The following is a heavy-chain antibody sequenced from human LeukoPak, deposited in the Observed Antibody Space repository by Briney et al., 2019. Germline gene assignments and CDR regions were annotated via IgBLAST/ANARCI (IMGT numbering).Heavy chain of an antibody. Sequence: PGGSLRLSCAASGFSLSSYAMSWVRQAPGKGLEWVSAISSTDAGTYHADSVRGRFTISRDSSKNTLYLQMNSLRAEDAAVYYCAKGGPFRYFDYYFDYWGQGTLVTVSS. J-gene: IGHJ4*02. CDR3: AKGGPFRYFDYYFDY. D-gene: IGHD3-9*01. CDR2: ISSTDAGT. V-gene: IGHV3-23*01. CDR1: GFSLSSYA.